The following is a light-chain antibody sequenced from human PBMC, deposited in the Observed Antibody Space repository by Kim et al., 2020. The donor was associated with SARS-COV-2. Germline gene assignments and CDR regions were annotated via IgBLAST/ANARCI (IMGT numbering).Light chain of an antibody. CDR1: QSVRSSY. CDR2: GAA. V-gene: IGKV3-20*01. Sequence: ESVLTQSPGTLSLSPGERATLSCRASQSVRSSYVAWYQQKPGQAPRLLIYGAANRATGIPDRFSGSGSGTDFSLTISRLEPEDFAVYYCQQYGSSFTFGQGTKLET. CDR3: QQYGSSFT. J-gene: IGKJ2*01.